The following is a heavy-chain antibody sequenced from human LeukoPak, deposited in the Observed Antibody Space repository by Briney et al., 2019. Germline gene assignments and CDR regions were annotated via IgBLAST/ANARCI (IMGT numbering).Heavy chain of an antibody. CDR1: GGSISSSSYY. CDR3: ARLHYGGNYGYYYYYMDV. D-gene: IGHD4-23*01. Sequence: SETLSLTCTVSGGSISSSSYYWGWIRQPPGKGLEWIGSIYYTGSTYYNPSLKSRVTISVDTSKNQFSLKLSSVTAADTAVYYCARLHYGGNYGYYYYYMDVWGKGTTATISS. J-gene: IGHJ6*03. V-gene: IGHV4-39*01. CDR2: IYYTGST.